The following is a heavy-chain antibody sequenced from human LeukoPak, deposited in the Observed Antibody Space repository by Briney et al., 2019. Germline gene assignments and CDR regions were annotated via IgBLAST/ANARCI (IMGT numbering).Heavy chain of an antibody. CDR2: ISYDGSNK. CDR3: ARGVGSASYYYYGMDV. Sequence: EPGRSLRLSCAASGFTFSSYAMHWVRQAPGKGLEWVAVISYDGSNKHYADSVKGRFTISRDNSKNTLYLQMNSLRAEDTAVYYCARGVGSASYYYYGMDVWGQGTTVTVSS. V-gene: IGHV3-30-3*01. CDR1: GFTFSSYA. J-gene: IGHJ6*02. D-gene: IGHD6-19*01.